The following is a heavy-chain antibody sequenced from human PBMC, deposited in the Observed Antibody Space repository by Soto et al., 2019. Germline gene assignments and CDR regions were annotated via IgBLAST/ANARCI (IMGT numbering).Heavy chain of an antibody. Sequence: GGSLRLSCSVSGFSFSSYAMHWVRQAPEKGLEYVSSISSNGVATYYADSVKGRFTISRDNSKNTLYLQMSSLRAEDTAVYYCVKDRYVDYWGQGALVTVS. J-gene: IGHJ4*02. CDR3: VKDRYVDY. CDR2: ISSNGVAT. V-gene: IGHV3-64D*06. CDR1: GFSFSSYA.